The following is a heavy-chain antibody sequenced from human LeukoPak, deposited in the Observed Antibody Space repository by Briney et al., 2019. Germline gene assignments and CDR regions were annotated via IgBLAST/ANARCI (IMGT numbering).Heavy chain of an antibody. CDR1: GYTFTGYY. CDR3: ARDRCSGGSCYRGYDY. D-gene: IGHD2-15*01. CDR2: INPNSGGT. J-gene: IGHJ4*02. Sequence: GASVTVSCKASGYTFTGYYMHWVRQAPGQGLEWMGWINPNSGGTNYAQKFQSRVTMTRDTSISTAYMELSRLRSDDTAVYYCARDRCSGGSCYRGYDYWGQGTLVTVSS. V-gene: IGHV1-2*02.